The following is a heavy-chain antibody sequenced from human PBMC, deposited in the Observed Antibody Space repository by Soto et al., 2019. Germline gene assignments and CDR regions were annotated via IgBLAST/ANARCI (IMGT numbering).Heavy chain of an antibody. V-gene: IGHV1-18*04. Sequence: ASVKVSCKASGYMFTTYGISWVRQAPGQGLEWVAWISGSNGNTDYGKKFQGRVNVTTETCTSTVYLEVRSLRFADTAVYYCARDLGTYRAPFYIDHWGAGTLVTDS. CDR1: GYMFTTYG. CDR3: ARDLGTYRAPFYIDH. CDR2: ISGSNGNT. D-gene: IGHD3-16*01. J-gene: IGHJ4*02.